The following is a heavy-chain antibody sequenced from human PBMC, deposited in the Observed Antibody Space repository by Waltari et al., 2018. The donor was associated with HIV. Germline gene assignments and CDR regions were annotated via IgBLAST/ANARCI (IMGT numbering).Heavy chain of an antibody. CDR3: AKNPLSGEGYFDY. CDR2: IWYDGSNT. D-gene: IGHD2-15*01. J-gene: IGHJ4*02. CDR1: GLTFSSYA. V-gene: IGHV3-30*18. Sequence: QVQLVESGGGVVQPGRSLRISWAASGLTFSSYAMHWVRQAPGKGLEWVAVIWYDGSNTYYADSVKGRFTISRDNSKNTLYLQMSSLRAEDTAMYYCAKNPLSGEGYFDYWGQGTLVTVSS.